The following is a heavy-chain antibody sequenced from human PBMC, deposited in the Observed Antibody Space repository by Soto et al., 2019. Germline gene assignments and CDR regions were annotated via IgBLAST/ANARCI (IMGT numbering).Heavy chain of an antibody. J-gene: IGHJ4*02. CDR2: IYYSGST. CDR1: GGSVSSGSYY. CDR3: ARGYGDHDY. V-gene: IGHV4-61*01. Sequence: QVQLQESGPGLVKPSETLSLTCTVSGGSVSSGSYYWSWIRQPPGKGLEWIGYIYYSGSTNYNPSLKSRVTISVDTSKNQFSLKLSSVTAADTAVYYCARGYGDHDYWGQGTLVTVSS. D-gene: IGHD4-17*01.